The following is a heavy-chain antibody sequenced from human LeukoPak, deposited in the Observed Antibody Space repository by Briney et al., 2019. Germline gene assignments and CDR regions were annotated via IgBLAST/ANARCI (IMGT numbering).Heavy chain of an antibody. CDR2: MNPNNGDT. V-gene: IGHV1-8*01. Sequence: ASVKLSCKASGYTFTSYEINWLRQATGQGLEWMGWMNPNNGDTAFAQKFQGRITMTRSTSISTAYMELSSLTSEDTAVYYCARGLGTYDSSELTWPMISFWGQGTLVTVSS. CDR3: ARGLGTYDSSELTWPMISF. J-gene: IGHJ4*02. CDR1: GYTFTSYE. D-gene: IGHD3-22*01.